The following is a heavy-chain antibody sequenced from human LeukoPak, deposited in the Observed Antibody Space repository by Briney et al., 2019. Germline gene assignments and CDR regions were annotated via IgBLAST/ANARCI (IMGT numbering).Heavy chain of an antibody. J-gene: IGHJ6*02. Sequence: PGGSLRLSCEASGFTFNNYAMTWVRQAPGKGLEWVSTISAGGGDIFYADFLRGRFTISRDSSKNTLYLYMNGLRADDTAVYYCSKDLRGGNDYRDYDYYYYGIDVRAKGPRSPSP. CDR1: GFTFNNYA. D-gene: IGHD4-17*01. V-gene: IGHV3-23*01. CDR3: SKDLRGGNDYRDYDYYYYGIDV. CDR2: ISAGGGDI.